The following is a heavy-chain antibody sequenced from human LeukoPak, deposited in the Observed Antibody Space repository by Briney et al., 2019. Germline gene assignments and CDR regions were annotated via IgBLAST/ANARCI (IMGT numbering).Heavy chain of an antibody. CDR2: INSGGGK. J-gene: IGHJ4*02. CDR1: GVTVSINY. D-gene: IGHD2-8*01. V-gene: IGHV3-66*01. CDR3: ASRPNDFAGPFDY. Sequence: GGSLRLSCAASGVTVSINYMSWVRQAPGKGLEWVSVINSGGGKYYADSVQGRFTISRDNSKNTLYLQMNSLRAEDTAVYFCASRPNDFAGPFDYWGQGTLVIVSS.